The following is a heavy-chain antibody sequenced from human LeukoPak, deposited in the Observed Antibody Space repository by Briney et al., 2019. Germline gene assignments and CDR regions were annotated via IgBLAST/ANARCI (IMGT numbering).Heavy chain of an antibody. CDR3: ARGAVQYNWFDP. CDR2: IYYSGST. Sequence: SQTLSLTCTVSGGFISSGGYYWSWIRQHPGKGLEWIGYIYYSGSTYYNPSLKSRVTISVDTSKNQFSLKLSSVTAADTAVYYCARGAVQYNWFDPWGQGTLVTVSS. D-gene: IGHD6-19*01. V-gene: IGHV4-31*03. CDR1: GGFISSGGYY. J-gene: IGHJ5*02.